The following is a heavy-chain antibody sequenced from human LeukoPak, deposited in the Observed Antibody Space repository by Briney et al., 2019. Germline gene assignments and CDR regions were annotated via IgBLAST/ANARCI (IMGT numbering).Heavy chain of an antibody. CDR3: ARLDNNGFWSGYYDY. V-gene: IGHV6-1*01. CDR1: GDSVSSKTTA. D-gene: IGHD3-3*01. CDR2: IYYRSNWYS. J-gene: IGHJ4*02. Sequence: KRSQTLSLTCAISGDSVSSKTTAWSWIRQSPSRGLEWLGKIYYRSNWYSAYAFSLKSRITINPDTFKNQFSLQLSSVTPEDTAVYYCARLDNNGFWSGYYDYWGQGTLVTVSS.